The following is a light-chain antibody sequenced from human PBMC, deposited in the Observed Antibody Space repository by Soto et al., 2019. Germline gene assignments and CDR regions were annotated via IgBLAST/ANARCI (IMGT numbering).Light chain of an antibody. CDR1: QGITGW. CDR3: QQCYMGWT. Sequence: DIQQTQSPATLAASVGDRVTITCRASQGITGWLAWCQQKPGKAPKLLIFDASTLESGVPSRFSGTGSGTEFTFSITSLQPEDFGTYYCQQCYMGWTFGQGSMVDI. J-gene: IGKJ1*01. CDR2: DAS. V-gene: IGKV1-5*01.